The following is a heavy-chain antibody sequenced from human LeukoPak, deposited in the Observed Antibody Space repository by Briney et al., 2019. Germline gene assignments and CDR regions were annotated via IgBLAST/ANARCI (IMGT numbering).Heavy chain of an antibody. CDR2: ISTSGST. CDR1: GGSISSYY. CDR3: AREGSVAGDY. D-gene: IGHD6-19*01. J-gene: IGHJ4*02. V-gene: IGHV4-4*07. Sequence: SETLSLTCTVSGGSISSYYWSWIRQPAGKGLESIGHISTSGSTNYNPSLKSRVTISVDTSKNQFSLKLSSVTAADTAVYYCAREGSVAGDYWGQGTLVTVSS.